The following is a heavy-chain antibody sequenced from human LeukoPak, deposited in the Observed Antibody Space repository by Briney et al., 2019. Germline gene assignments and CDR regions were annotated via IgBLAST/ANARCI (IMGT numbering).Heavy chain of an antibody. J-gene: IGHJ4*02. CDR3: ARDLTHRYAGERAFDY. CDR2: VYSTGKT. V-gene: IGHV4-59*01. D-gene: IGHD3-16*01. Sequence: SETLSLTCTVSGGSISGWYWSWIRQSPGKGLEWIGYVYSTGKTEYNPSLESRVAISVDTSNNQFFLRLSLMTAADTAVYYCARDLTHRYAGERAFDYWGQGILVSVSS. CDR1: GGSISGWY.